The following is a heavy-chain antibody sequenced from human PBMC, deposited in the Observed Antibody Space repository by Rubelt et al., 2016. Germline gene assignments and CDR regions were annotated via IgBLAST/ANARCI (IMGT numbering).Heavy chain of an antibody. V-gene: IGHV1-24*01. Sequence: NYAQKFQGRVTMTEDTSTDTAYMELSSLRSEDTAVYYCATGGSHVWGSFTQDDAFDIWGQGTMVTVSS. D-gene: IGHD3-16*01. J-gene: IGHJ3*02. CDR3: ATGGSHVWGSFTQDDAFDI.